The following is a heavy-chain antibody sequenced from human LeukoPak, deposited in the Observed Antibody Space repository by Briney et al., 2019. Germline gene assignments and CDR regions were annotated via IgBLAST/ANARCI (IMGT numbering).Heavy chain of an antibody. CDR3: AKGRYYDFWSGYYTYHPMDV. V-gene: IGHV3-30*01. D-gene: IGHD3-3*01. J-gene: IGHJ6*04. CDR1: GFTFSSYA. Sequence: GGSLRPSCAASGFTFSSYAMHWVRQAPGKGLEWVAVISYDGSNKYYADSVKGRFTISRDNSKNTLYLQMNSLRAEDTAVYYCAKGRYYDFWSGYYTYHPMDVWGKGTTVTVSS. CDR2: ISYDGSNK.